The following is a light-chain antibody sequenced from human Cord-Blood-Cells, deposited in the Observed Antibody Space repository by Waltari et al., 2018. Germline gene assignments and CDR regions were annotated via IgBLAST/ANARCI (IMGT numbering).Light chain of an antibody. CDR3: AAWDDSLSGWV. CDR2: RNN. V-gene: IGLV1-47*01. CDR1: SSNIGSNY. J-gene: IGLJ3*02. Sequence: QSVLTQPPSASGTPGQRVTISCSGSSSNIGSNYVYWYQQLPGTAPKLLIYRNNPRPSGVPYLCSGSESGTSASLAISGLRSDDEADYYCAAWDDSLSGWVFGGGTKLTVL.